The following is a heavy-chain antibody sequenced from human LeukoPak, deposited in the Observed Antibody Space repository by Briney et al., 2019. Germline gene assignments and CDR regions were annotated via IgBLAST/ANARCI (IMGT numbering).Heavy chain of an antibody. CDR2: IRYDGSNK. J-gene: IGHJ4*02. Sequence: GGSLGLSCAASGFTFSSYGMHWVRQAPGKGLEWVAFIRYDGSNKYYADSVKGRFTISRDNSKNTLYLQMNSLRAEDTAVYYCAKVPVDTAMVTGDYWGQGTLVTVSS. CDR3: AKVPVDTAMVTGDY. D-gene: IGHD5-18*01. CDR1: GFTFSSYG. V-gene: IGHV3-30*02.